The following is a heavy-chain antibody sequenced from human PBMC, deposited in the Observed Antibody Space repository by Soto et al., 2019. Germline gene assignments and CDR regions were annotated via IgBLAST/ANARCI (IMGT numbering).Heavy chain of an antibody. Sequence: SETLSLTCAVSGVSTSGFYWSWIRRPPGKGLEYIGYIHDSGSTYYNPSLMSRVTVALDSSKNQFSLKLTSVTAADTAIYYCARGHLWLENWGQGTLVTVSS. V-gene: IGHV4-59*01. CDR3: ARGHLWLEN. CDR2: IHDSGST. CDR1: GVSTSGFY. J-gene: IGHJ4*02. D-gene: IGHD3-3*01.